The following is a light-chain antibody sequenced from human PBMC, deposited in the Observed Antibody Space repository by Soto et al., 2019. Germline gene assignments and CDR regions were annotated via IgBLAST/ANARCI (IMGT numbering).Light chain of an antibody. CDR2: DVS. CDR1: SSDVGGYNY. V-gene: IGLV2-14*01. Sequence: QSALTQPASVSGSPGQSITISCTGTSSDVGGYNYVSWYQQHPGKAPKLMIYDVSNRPSGVSNRFSGSRPGNTASLTISGLQAGDEAEYYCRSYTSSSTWVFGGGTQLMVL. J-gene: IGLJ3*02. CDR3: RSYTSSSTWV.